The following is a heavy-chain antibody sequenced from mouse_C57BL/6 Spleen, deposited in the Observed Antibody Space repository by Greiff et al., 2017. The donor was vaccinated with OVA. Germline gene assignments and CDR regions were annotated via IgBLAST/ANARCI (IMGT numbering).Heavy chain of an antibody. J-gene: IGHJ3*01. D-gene: IGHD2-3*01. Sequence: VQLQQSGAELVRPGASVKLSCTASGFNIKDDYMHWVKQRPEQGLEWIGWIDPGSGDTEYASKFQGKATITADTSSNTAYLQLSTLTSEDTAVYYCATIYPAWFAYWGQGTLVTVSA. CDR3: ATIYPAWFAY. CDR2: IDPGSGDT. V-gene: IGHV14-4*01. CDR1: GFNIKDDY.